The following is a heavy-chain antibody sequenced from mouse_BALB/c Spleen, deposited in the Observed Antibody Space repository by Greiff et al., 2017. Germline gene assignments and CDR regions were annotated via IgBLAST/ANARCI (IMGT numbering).Heavy chain of an antibody. Sequence: DVMLVESGGGLVQPKGSLKLSCAASGFTFNTYAMNWVRQAPGKGLEWVARIRSKSNNYATYYADSVKDRFTISRDDSQSMLYLQMNNLKTDDAAVYYCGRRDSSGYWFAYWGQGTLVTVSA. J-gene: IGHJ3*01. V-gene: IGHV10-1*02. CDR2: IRSKSNNYAT. CDR1: GFTFNTYA. D-gene: IGHD3-2*01. CDR3: GRRDSSGYWFAY.